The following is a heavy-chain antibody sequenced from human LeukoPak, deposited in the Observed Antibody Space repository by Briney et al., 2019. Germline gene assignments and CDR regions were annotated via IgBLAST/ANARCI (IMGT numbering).Heavy chain of an antibody. CDR1: GGSISSYY. V-gene: IGHV4-59*01. D-gene: IGHD3-22*01. CDR2: IYYSGST. Sequence: PSETLSLTCTVSGGSISSYYWSWIRQPPGKGLEWIGYIYYSGSTNYNPSLKGRVTISVDTSKNQFSLKLSSVTAADTAVYYCAREGYDSSGYLNWFDPWGQGTLVTVSS. CDR3: AREGYDSSGYLNWFDP. J-gene: IGHJ5*02.